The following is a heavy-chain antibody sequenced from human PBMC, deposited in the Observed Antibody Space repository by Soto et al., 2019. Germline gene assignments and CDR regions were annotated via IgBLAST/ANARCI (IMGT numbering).Heavy chain of an antibody. CDR3: AKDIRPIYDSSGYYLGGFDH. V-gene: IGHV3-43*01. CDR2: ISWDGGST. J-gene: IGHJ4*02. D-gene: IGHD3-22*01. CDR1: GFTFDDYP. Sequence: PXGSLRLSCAASGFTFDDYPMHWVRQAPGKGLEWVSLISWDGGSTYYADSVKGRFTISRGNSKNSLYLQMNSLRTEDTALYYCAKDIRPIYDSSGYYLGGFDHWGQGTLVTVSS.